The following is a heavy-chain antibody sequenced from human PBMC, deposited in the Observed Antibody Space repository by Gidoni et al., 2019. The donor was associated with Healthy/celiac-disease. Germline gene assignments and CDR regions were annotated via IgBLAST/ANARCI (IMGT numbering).Heavy chain of an antibody. Sequence: QVQLVESGGGVVQPGRSLRLSCAASGFTFSSYAMHWVRQAPGKGLEWVAVISYDGSNKYYADSVKGRFTISRDNSKNTLYLQMNSLRAEDTAVYYCARGLFGVVINVYGMDVWGQGTTVTVSS. CDR1: GFTFSSYA. J-gene: IGHJ6*02. CDR2: ISYDGSNK. V-gene: IGHV3-30-3*01. D-gene: IGHD3-3*01. CDR3: ARGLFGVVINVYGMDV.